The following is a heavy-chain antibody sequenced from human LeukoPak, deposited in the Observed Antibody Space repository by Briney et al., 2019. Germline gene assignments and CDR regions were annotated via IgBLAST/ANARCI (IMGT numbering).Heavy chain of an antibody. V-gene: IGHV3-23*01. J-gene: IGHJ4*02. CDR3: VCMVRGSPGGDY. D-gene: IGHD3-10*01. Sequence: GGSLRLSCAASGFTFSSYDMSWVRQAPGKGLEWVTDISGSGSSTYYADSVKGRFTISRDNAKNTLYLQMNSLRAEDTAVYYCVCMVRGSPGGDYWGQGTLVTVSS. CDR1: GFTFSSYD. CDR2: ISGSGSST.